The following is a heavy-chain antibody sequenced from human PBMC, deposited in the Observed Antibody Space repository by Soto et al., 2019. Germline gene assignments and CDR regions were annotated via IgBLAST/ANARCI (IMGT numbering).Heavy chain of an antibody. Sequence: GASVKVSCKASGFTFTSSAVQWMRQARGQRLEWIGWIVVGSGNTNYAQKFQERVTITRDMSTSTAYMELSSLRSEDTAVYYCAAGAYGDYQPSDYWGQGTLVTVSS. D-gene: IGHD4-17*01. CDR2: IVVGSGNT. CDR1: GFTFTSSA. V-gene: IGHV1-58*01. CDR3: AAGAYGDYQPSDY. J-gene: IGHJ4*02.